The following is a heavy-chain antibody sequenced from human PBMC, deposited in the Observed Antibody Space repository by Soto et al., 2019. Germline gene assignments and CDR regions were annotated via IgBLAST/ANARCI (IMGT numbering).Heavy chain of an antibody. CDR3: AREGGGITMVRGLDY. Sequence: EVQLVESGGGLVQPGGSLRLSCAASGFTFSSYSMNWVRQAPGKGLEWVSYISSSSSTIYYADSVKGRSTISRDNAKNSLYLQMNSLRDEDTAVYYCAREGGGITMVRGLDYWGQGTLVTVSS. D-gene: IGHD3-10*01. CDR2: ISSSSSTI. V-gene: IGHV3-48*02. J-gene: IGHJ4*02. CDR1: GFTFSSYS.